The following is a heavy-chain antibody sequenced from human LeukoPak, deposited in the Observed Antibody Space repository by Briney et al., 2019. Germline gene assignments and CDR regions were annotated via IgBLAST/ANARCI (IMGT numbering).Heavy chain of an antibody. CDR1: GYSLSELS. V-gene: IGHV1-24*01. J-gene: IGHJ4*02. CDR3: ATETPPSGTYSVHFDS. CDR2: FDFEDGET. D-gene: IGHD1-26*01. Sequence: ASVKVSCKVSGYSLSELSIHWVRQAPGKGLEWMGGFDFEDGETLYAQKFRGRLTVTEDTSTDTSYMELSSLAYDDTAVYYCATETPPSGTYSVHFDSWGQGTLVTVSS.